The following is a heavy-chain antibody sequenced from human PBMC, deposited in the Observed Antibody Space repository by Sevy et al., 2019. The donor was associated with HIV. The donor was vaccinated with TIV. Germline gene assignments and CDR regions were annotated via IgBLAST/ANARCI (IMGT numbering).Heavy chain of an antibody. CDR1: GFTFNNAW. J-gene: IGHJ5*01. CDR2: IKNKPDGGTT. Sequence: GGSLRLSCAASGFTFNNAWMSWVRQAPGKGLEWIGRIKNKPDGGTTDYAAPVKGRFTISRDDSKNTLYLQMNSLKTEDTAVDECCTEGNVLLAEGWGRWFDSWGQGTLVTVSS. V-gene: IGHV3-15*01. D-gene: IGHD3-10*02. CDR3: CTEGNVLLAEGWGRWFDS.